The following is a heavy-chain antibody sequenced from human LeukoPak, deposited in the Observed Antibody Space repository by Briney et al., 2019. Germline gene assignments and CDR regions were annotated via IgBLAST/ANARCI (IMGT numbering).Heavy chain of an antibody. J-gene: IGHJ6*02. V-gene: IGHV1-18*01. CDR2: ISAYNGNT. CDR3: ARGRRTYYDILTGYRYYYGMDV. Sequence: ASVKVSCKASGYTFTSYGISWVRQAPGQGLEWMGWISAYNGNTNYAQKLQGRVTMTTDTSTSTAYMELRSLSSDDTAVYYCARGRRTYYDILTGYRYYYGMDVWGQGTTVTVSS. D-gene: IGHD3-9*01. CDR1: GYTFTSYG.